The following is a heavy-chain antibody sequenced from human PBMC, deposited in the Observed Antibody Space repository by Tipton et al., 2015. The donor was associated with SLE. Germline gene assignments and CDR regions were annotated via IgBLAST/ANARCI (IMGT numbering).Heavy chain of an antibody. V-gene: IGHV3-21*03. CDR1: GFTFSIYN. D-gene: IGHD3-16*01. J-gene: IGHJ3*02. CDR2: ISSSNTFI. Sequence: GSLRLSCAASGFTFSIYNMNWVRQAPGKGLEWVSSISSSNTFIYYADSVKGRFSISRDSAKNSLYLQMNSLRAEDTAMYYCARSPRGDPDDPFDIWGQGTMVTVSS. CDR3: ARSPRGDPDDPFDI.